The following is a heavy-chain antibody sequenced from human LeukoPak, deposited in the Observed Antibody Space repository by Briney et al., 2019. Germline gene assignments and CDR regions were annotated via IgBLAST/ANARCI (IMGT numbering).Heavy chain of an antibody. Sequence: PGGSLRLSRVSSRFTFSNYDMLWVRQAAGKGLEWVSAISTAGDTYYPGSEKGRFTISRDNAKNSLYLQMRGLRVDDTAVYYCVRAPPATGWLVDHWGQGTLVTVSS. V-gene: IGHV3-13*04. CDR3: VRAPPATGWLVDH. J-gene: IGHJ4*02. CDR1: RFTFSNYD. D-gene: IGHD6-19*01. CDR2: ISTAGDT.